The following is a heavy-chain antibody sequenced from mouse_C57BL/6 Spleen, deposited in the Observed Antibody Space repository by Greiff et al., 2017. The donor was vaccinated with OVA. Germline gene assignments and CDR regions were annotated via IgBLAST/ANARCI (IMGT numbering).Heavy chain of an antibody. CDR2: IDPEDGET. CDR3: ARLYGSSDWYFDV. V-gene: IGHV14-2*01. J-gene: IGHJ1*03. CDR1: GFNIKDYY. D-gene: IGHD1-1*01. Sequence: DVKLQESGAELVKPGASVKLSCTASGFNIKDYYMHWVKQRTEQGLEWIGRIDPEDGETKYAPKFQGKATITADTSSNTAYLQLSSLTSEDTAVYYCARLYGSSDWYFDVWGTGTTVTVSS.